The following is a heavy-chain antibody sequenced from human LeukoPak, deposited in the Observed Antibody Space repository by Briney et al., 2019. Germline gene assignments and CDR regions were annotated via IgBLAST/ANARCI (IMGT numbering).Heavy chain of an antibody. CDR2: INPSGGST. CDR3: AGVLTREKGTLRYFDWLLRHPYYYYGMDV. Sequence: GASVKVSCKASGYTFTSYYMHWVRQAPGQGLEWMGIINPSGGSTSYAQKFQGRVTMTRDTSTSTVYMELSSLRSEDTAVYYCAGVLTREKGTLRYFDWLLRHPYYYYGMDVWGQGTTVTVSS. V-gene: IGHV1-46*01. J-gene: IGHJ6*02. D-gene: IGHD3-9*01. CDR1: GYTFTSYY.